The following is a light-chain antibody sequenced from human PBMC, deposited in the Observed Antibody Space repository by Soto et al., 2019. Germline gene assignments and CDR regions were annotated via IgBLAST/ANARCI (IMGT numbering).Light chain of an antibody. CDR1: QSVNSNY. Sequence: DIVLTQSPGTLSLSPGERATLSCRASQSVNSNYLAWYQRKPGQAPRLLIYGASNRATDIPYRFSASGSGTDLTLTITRLEPEDFAVYYCQQYDSSPPTFGQGTNVEIK. CDR2: GAS. J-gene: IGKJ1*01. V-gene: IGKV3-20*01. CDR3: QQYDSSPPT.